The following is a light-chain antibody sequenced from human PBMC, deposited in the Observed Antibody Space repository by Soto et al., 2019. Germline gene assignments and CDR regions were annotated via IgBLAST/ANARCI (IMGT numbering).Light chain of an antibody. Sequence: SVLTQPPSVSGSPGQSVTISGTGTSSDVGSYNRVSWYQQPPGTAPKLMIYEVSNLPSGVPDRFSGSKSGNTASLTISGLQAEVEADYYCSLYTSSSTFPYVFGTGTKVTVL. CDR2: EVS. CDR1: SSDVGSYNR. CDR3: SLYTSSSTFPYV. V-gene: IGLV2-18*01. J-gene: IGLJ1*01.